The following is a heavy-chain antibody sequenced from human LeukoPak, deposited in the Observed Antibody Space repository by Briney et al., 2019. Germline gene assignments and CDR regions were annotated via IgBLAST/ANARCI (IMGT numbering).Heavy chain of an antibody. D-gene: IGHD2-15*01. J-gene: IGHJ4*02. CDR3: ASALYCSGRSCYFDY. V-gene: IGHV4-59*01. Sequence: SETLSLTCTVSGGSISSYYWSWIRQPPGKGLEWIGYIYYSGSTNYNPSLKSRVTISVDTSKNQFSLKLSSVTAADTAVYYCASALYCSGRSCYFDYWGQGTLVTVSS. CDR2: IYYSGST. CDR1: GGSISSYY.